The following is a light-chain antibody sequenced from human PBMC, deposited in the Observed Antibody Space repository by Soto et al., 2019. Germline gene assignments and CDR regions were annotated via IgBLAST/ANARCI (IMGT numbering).Light chain of an antibody. J-gene: IGLJ1*01. CDR3: QSYDSSLSGHYV. CDR2: GNS. Sequence: QSVLTQPPSVSGAPGQRVTISCTGSSSNIGAGYDVHWYQQLPGTAPKLLIYGNSNRPSGVPDRFSGSKSGTSASLAITGLQAEDEADYYCQSYDSSLSGHYVFGTGTQLTV. V-gene: IGLV1-40*01. CDR1: SSNIGAGYD.